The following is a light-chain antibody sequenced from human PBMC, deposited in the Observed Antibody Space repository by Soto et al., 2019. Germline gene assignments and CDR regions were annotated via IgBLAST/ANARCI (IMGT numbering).Light chain of an antibody. CDR3: QKYNSAPRT. Sequence: DIQMTQSRSSLSASVGDRVTITCRASQDISNYLAWYQQKPGKVPKLLIYAASTLQSGVPSRFSGSGSGTDFTLTISSLQPEDVATYYCQKYNSAPRTFGQGTKVEIK. CDR2: AAS. V-gene: IGKV1-27*01. J-gene: IGKJ1*01. CDR1: QDISNY.